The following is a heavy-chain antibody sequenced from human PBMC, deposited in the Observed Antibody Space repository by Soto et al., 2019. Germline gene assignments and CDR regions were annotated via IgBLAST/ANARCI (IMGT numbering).Heavy chain of an antibody. V-gene: IGHV3-48*03. D-gene: IGHD3-3*01. CDR3: VSTQKAIFGVRAQPSYYYDGMDF. CDR2: ISSSGSTI. CDR1: GFTFSSYE. Sequence: GGSLRLSCTASGFTFSSYEINWVREAPGKGLEWVSYISSSGSTIYYADSVKGRFTISRDNAKNSLYLQMNSLRAEDTAVYYCVSTQKAIFGVRAQPSYYYDGMDFWGQGTPVTVSS. J-gene: IGHJ6*02.